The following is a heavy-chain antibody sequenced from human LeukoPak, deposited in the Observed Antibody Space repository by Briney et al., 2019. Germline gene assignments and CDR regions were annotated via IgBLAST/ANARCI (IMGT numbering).Heavy chain of an antibody. Sequence: SETLSLTCAVYGGSFSGYYWSWIRQPPGKGLEWIGGINHSGSTNYNPSLKSRVTISVDTSKNQFSLKLSSVTAADTAVYYCARGGDYWGQGTLVTVSS. V-gene: IGHV4-34*01. CDR2: INHSGST. CDR1: GGSFSGYY. J-gene: IGHJ4*02. CDR3: ARGGDY.